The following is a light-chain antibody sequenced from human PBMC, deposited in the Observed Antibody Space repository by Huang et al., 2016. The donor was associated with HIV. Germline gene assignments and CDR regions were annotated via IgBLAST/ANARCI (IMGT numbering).Light chain of an antibody. CDR2: AAS. Sequence: VMMSQSPATLAASPGERVTLSCGASQSVNTKLAWYQQKPGQPPRLLIYAASTRATGVPARFAGSWSGTEFTLTIDSLQSDDFAVYYCQQYNKWPPEYTFGQGTRLEIK. CDR1: QSVNTK. J-gene: IGKJ2*01. CDR3: QQYNKWPPEYT. V-gene: IGKV3-15*01.